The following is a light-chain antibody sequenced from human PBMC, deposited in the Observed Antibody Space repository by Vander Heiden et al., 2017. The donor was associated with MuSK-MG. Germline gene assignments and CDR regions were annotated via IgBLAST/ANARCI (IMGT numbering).Light chain of an antibody. CDR2: SNN. V-gene: IGLV1-44*01. Sequence: QSVLTQPPSASGTPGQRVTIPCSGSSSNIGSNTVNWYQQLPGTAPKLLIYSNNQRPSGVPDRFSGSKSGTSASLAISGLQSEEEADYYCAAWDDSLNGAVFGGGTQLTVL. J-gene: IGLJ7*01. CDR1: SSNIGSNT. CDR3: AAWDDSLNGAV.